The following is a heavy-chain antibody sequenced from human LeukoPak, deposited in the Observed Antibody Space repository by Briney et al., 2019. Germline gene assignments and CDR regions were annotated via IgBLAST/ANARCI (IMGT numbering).Heavy chain of an antibody. J-gene: IGHJ4*02. V-gene: IGHV3-21*01. CDR3: ARSAPATAITDY. CDR2: ISGGGTYK. D-gene: IGHD2-2*02. CDR1: GFTLRTYS. Sequence: GGSLRLSCAASGFTLRTYSMNWVRQAPGKGLEWVSSISGGGTYKYYADSVKGRFTISRDSAKNSLYLQMNSLRAEDTAVYYCARSAPATAITDYWGQGTLVTVSS.